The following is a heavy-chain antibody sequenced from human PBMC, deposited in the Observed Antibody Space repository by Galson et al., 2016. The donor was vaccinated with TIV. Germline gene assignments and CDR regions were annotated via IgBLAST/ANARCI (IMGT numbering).Heavy chain of an antibody. CDR2: INHRGGN. J-gene: IGHJ3*02. V-gene: IGHV4-34*01. Sequence: SWIRQSPGKGLEWIGEINHRGGNNYNPSLKSRVIISVDTSKNQFSLKLMSVTAADTAVFYCARHSTSGFPGIEVAARRRPFDIWGQGTPVTVSS. CDR3: ARHSTSGFPGIEVAARRRPFDI. D-gene: IGHD6-19*01.